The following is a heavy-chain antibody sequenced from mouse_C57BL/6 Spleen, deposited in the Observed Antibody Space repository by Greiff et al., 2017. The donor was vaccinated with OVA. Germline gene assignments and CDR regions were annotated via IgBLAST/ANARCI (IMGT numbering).Heavy chain of an antibody. V-gene: IGHV1-69*01. CDR3: ARRERYYGSSYDFDY. J-gene: IGHJ2*01. CDR1: GYTFTSYW. Sequence: QVQLQQPGAELVMPGASVKLSCKASGYTFTSYWMHWVKQRPGQGLEWIGEIDPSDSSTNYNQKFKGKSTLTVDKSSSTAYMQLSSLTSEDSAVYYCARRERYYGSSYDFDYWGQGTTLTVSS. CDR2: IDPSDSST. D-gene: IGHD1-1*01.